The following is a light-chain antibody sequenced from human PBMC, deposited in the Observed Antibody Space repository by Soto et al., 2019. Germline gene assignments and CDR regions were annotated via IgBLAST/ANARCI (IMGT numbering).Light chain of an antibody. J-gene: IGKJ1*01. V-gene: IGKV3-20*01. Sequence: EIVLTQSPATLSFSPGERATLSCRASQIVSSYLAWYQQKSGQAPRLLIYGASNRATGIPDRFSGSGSGTDFTLTISRLEPEDFAVYYCQQYGSSGTFGQGTKVDIK. CDR2: GAS. CDR1: QIVSSY. CDR3: QQYGSSGT.